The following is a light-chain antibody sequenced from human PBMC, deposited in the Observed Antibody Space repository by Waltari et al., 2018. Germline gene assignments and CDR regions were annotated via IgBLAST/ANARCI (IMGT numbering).Light chain of an antibody. J-gene: IGKJ4*01. V-gene: IGKV4-1*01. CDR2: WAS. CDR3: QQRSAWPT. Sequence: DIVVTQSPDSLAVSLGERATINCKSSQSVLYDSNNKNYLAWYQQKSGQPPKLLIYWASMRESGVPDRFSGSGSGTDFTLTISRLEPEDFAVYYCQQRSAWPTFGGGTKVEFK. CDR1: QSVLYDSNNKNY.